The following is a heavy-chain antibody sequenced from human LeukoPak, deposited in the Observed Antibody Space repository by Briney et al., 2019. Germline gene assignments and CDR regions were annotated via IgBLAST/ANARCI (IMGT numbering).Heavy chain of an antibody. CDR3: ARALSYSSGWYVGMSWFDP. Sequence: ASVKVSCKAYGYTFTSYDINWVRQGTGQGPEWMGRMNPNSGNTGYAQTFQGRVTMTRNTSISTAYMELSSLRSEDTAVYYCARALSYSSGWYVGMSWFDPWGQGTLVTVSS. V-gene: IGHV1-8*01. CDR1: GYTFTSYD. D-gene: IGHD6-19*01. CDR2: MNPNSGNT. J-gene: IGHJ5*02.